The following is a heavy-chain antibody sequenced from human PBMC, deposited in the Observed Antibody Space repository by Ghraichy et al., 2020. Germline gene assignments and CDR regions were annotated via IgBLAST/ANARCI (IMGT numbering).Heavy chain of an antibody. D-gene: IGHD1-14*01. Sequence: GESLNISCAASGFTFCSYWMSWVRQAPGKGLEWVANIKQDGSEKYYVDSVKGRFTISRDNAKNSLYLQMNSLRAEDTAVYYCARERPETDGVIDYWGQGTLVTVSS. CDR1: GFTFCSYW. CDR2: IKQDGSEK. CDR3: ARERPETDGVIDY. J-gene: IGHJ4*02. V-gene: IGHV3-7*01.